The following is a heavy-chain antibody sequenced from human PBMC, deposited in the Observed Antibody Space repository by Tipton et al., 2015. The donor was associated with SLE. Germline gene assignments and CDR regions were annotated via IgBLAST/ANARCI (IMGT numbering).Heavy chain of an antibody. V-gene: IGHV3-30*02. D-gene: IGHD6-25*01. CDR3: AKDRAVYDAFDI. J-gene: IGHJ3*02. CDR2: IRHDGSNK. CDR1: GFSFSSYG. Sequence: SLRLSCAASGFSFSSYGMHWVRQAPGKGLEWVAFIRHDGSNKNYADSVKGRFTISRDNSKNTLYLQMNSLRAEDTAVYYCAKDRAVYDAFDIWGQGTMVTVSS.